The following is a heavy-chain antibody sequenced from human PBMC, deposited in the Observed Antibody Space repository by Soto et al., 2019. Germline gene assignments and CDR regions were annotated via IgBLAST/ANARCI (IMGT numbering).Heavy chain of an antibody. D-gene: IGHD3-22*01. CDR1: GGSFSGYY. Sequence: SETMSLTCAVYGGSFSGYYWSWIRQPPGKGLEWIGEINHSGSTNYNPSLKSRVTISVDTSKNQFSLKLSSVTAADTAVYYCARGPGYSRLLPGGAPGSDPGGKEPLVTVPS. V-gene: IGHV4-34*01. CDR2: INHSGST. J-gene: IGHJ5*02. CDR3: ARGPGYSRLLPGGAPGSDP.